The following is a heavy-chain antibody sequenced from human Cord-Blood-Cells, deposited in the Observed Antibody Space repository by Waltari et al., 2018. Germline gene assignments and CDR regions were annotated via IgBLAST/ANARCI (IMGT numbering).Heavy chain of an antibody. CDR1: GFTFSSYE. CDR2: ISSSGSTI. V-gene: IGHV3-48*03. CDR3: ARAVGSSWYRNAFDI. Sequence: EVQLVESGGGLVQPGGSLRLSCVASGFTFSSYEMNWVRQAPGKGLEWVSYISSSGSTIYYADSVKGRFTISRDNAKNSLYLQMNSLRAEDTAVYYCARAVGSSWYRNAFDIWGQGTMVTVSS. J-gene: IGHJ3*02. D-gene: IGHD6-13*01.